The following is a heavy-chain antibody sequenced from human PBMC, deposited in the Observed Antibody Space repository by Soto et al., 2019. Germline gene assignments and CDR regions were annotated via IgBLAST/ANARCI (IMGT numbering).Heavy chain of an antibody. V-gene: IGHV3-23*01. J-gene: IGHJ4*02. Sequence: EVQLLESGGGLVQPGGSLRLSCVVSGFTFSNYAMSWVRKTPGKGLEWLSGITSDGSTTWYADFVEGRFTISRDNSKNTVYLQLNSPRGEDAAVYFCAKGGSSGLPGGEDFWGQGTMVTVSS. CDR1: GFTFSNYA. D-gene: IGHD6-19*01. CDR2: ITSDGSTT. CDR3: AKGGSSGLPGGEDF.